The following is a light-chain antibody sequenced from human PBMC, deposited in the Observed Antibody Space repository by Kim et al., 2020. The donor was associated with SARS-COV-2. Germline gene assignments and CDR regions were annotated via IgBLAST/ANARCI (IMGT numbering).Light chain of an antibody. CDR3: QQSSFFPLT. V-gene: IGKV1-12*01. CDR1: QSISNW. Sequence: ASVGGGVTSPVRASQSISNWLVWYQQKPGKAPKVLISDVSRLQSGVPSRFRGSGFGTEFTLTISSLQPDDFATYYGQQSSFFPLTFGGGTKVDIK. CDR2: DVS. J-gene: IGKJ4*01.